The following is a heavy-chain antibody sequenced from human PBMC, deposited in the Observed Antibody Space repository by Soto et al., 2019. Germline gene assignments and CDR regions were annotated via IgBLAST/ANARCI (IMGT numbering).Heavy chain of an antibody. CDR1: GGSISSGGYS. Sequence: SETLSLTCAVSGGSISSGGYSWSWIRQPPGKGLEWIGYIYHSGSTYYNPSLKSRVTISIDTSKNQFSLKLTSVTAADTAVYYCARDKITGLFDYWGQGTLVTVSS. CDR2: IYHSGST. J-gene: IGHJ4*02. D-gene: IGHD2-8*02. V-gene: IGHV4-30-4*07. CDR3: ARDKITGLFDY.